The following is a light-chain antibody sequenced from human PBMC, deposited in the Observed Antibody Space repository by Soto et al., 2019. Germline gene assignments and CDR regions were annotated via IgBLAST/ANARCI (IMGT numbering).Light chain of an antibody. CDR1: QSISIY. V-gene: IGKV1-39*01. J-gene: IGKJ4*01. Sequence: DIQMTQSPSSLSASIGDRVIITCRASQSISIYLNWYYQRAGKAPKLLIYGAFNLQSGVPSRFSGSGSGTGFTLTINSLKPEDFGTYYCQQSHTNPLTFGGGTKEEIK. CDR3: QQSHTNPLT. CDR2: GAF.